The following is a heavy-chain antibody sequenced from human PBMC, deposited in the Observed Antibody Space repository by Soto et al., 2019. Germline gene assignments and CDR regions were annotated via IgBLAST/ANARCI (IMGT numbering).Heavy chain of an antibody. V-gene: IGHV3-30*03. D-gene: IGHD5-18*01. CDR1: GFTFSSYG. Sequence: QVQLVESGGGVVQPGRSLRLSCAASGFTFSSYGMHWVRQAPGKGLEWVAVISYDGSNKYYADSVKGRFTISRDNSKNTLYLQMNXLRAXXXXXXXXAKGSTAMTYFDYWGQGTLVTVSS. CDR3: AKGSTAMTYFDY. J-gene: IGHJ4*02. CDR2: ISYDGSNK.